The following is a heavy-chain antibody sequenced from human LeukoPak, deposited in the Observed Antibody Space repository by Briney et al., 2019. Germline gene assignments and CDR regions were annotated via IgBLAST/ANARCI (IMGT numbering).Heavy chain of an antibody. Sequence: GGSLRLSCAASGFTFSSYGMHWVRQAPGKGLEWVAFIRYDGSNKYCADSVKGRFTISRDNSKNTLYLQMNSLRAEDTAVYYCASDGEYCSSTSCYGEWGQGTLVTVSS. J-gene: IGHJ4*02. D-gene: IGHD2-2*01. CDR2: IRYDGSNK. CDR1: GFTFSSYG. V-gene: IGHV3-30*02. CDR3: ASDGEYCSSTSCYGE.